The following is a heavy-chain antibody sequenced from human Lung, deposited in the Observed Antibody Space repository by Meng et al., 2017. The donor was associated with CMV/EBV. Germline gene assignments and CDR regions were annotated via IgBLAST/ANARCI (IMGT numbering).Heavy chain of an antibody. D-gene: IGHD2-2*01. CDR1: GGSISSNNW. J-gene: IGHJ5*02. CDR3: ARLVGVPAAIGWFDP. CDR2: ISHSERT. Sequence: SETXSLXCAVSGGSISSNNWWSWVRQSPGKGLEWIGEISHSERTNYNPSLQSRVTISVDKSKNQFSLNLSSMTAADTAVYYCARLVGVPAAIGWFDPLGRGXLVTVSS. V-gene: IGHV4-4*02.